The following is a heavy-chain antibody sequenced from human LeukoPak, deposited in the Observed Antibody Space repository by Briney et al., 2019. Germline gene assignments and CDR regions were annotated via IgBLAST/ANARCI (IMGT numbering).Heavy chain of an antibody. D-gene: IGHD2-2*01. J-gene: IGHJ5*02. V-gene: IGHV1-18*01. Sequence: ASVKVSCKASGYPFTNYGISWVLQAPGQGLEWMGWISTYTGNTKYAQRFQGRVIMTTDTSTSTAYMELRSLRSDDTAVYCARDFWVRHSAPAPKDLWGQGTLVTVSS. CDR1: GYPFTNYG. CDR3: ARDFWVRHSAPAPKDL. CDR2: ISTYTGNT.